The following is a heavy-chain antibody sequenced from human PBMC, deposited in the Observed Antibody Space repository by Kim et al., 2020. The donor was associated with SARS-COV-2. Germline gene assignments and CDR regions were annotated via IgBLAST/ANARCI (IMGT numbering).Heavy chain of an antibody. D-gene: IGHD6-19*01. J-gene: IGHJ6*01. V-gene: IGHV3-30*18. Sequence: GGSLRLSCAASAFTFSRYGMHWVRQAPGKGLEWVAVISYVGSNKDYAASVKGRFTISRDNSKNTMYLQMNSLRAQDTAVYYCAKERNTGSSSGWTYYYYG. CDR1: AFTFSRYG. CDR2: ISYVGSNK. CDR3: AKERNTGSSSGWTYYYYG.